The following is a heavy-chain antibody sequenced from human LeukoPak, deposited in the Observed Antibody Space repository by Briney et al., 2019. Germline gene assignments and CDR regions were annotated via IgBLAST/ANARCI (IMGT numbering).Heavy chain of an antibody. J-gene: IGHJ5*02. D-gene: IGHD1-26*01. Sequence: KPSETLSLTCTVSGGSISSSSYYWGWIRQHPGKGLEWIGSIYYSGSTYYNSSLKSRVTISVDTSKNQFSLKLSSVTAADTAVYYCANSGSSPYNWFDPWGQGTLVTVSS. CDR2: IYYSGST. CDR1: GGSISSSSYY. CDR3: ANSGSSPYNWFDP. V-gene: IGHV4-39*01.